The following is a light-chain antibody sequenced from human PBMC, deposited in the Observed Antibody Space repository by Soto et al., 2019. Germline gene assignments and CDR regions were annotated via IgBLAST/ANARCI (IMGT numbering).Light chain of an antibody. V-gene: IGLV2-14*03. CDR2: EVS. J-gene: IGLJ3*02. CDR1: SSDIGRYNY. CDR3: GSYTSANTWV. Sequence: QSALTQPASVSGSPGQSITISCTGSSSDIGRYNYVSWYQQLPGKAPKLIIYEVSNRPSGVSDRFSGSKSGNTASLSISGLQTEDEADYYCGSYTSANTWVFGGGTKLTVL.